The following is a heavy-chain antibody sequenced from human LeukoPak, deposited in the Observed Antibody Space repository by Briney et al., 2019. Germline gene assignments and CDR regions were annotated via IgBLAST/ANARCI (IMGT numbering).Heavy chain of an antibody. CDR1: GFIFRDYA. J-gene: IGHJ4*02. D-gene: IGHD1-7*01. V-gene: IGHV3-23*01. CDR2: LRGDGET. CDR3: ARTFYFDY. Sequence: GGSLRLSCVASGFIFRDYAMSWVRQAPAGGLEWVSSLRGDGETFYTDSVKGRFTLSRDHSRNTVYLQLSNLRVEDTAVYYCARTFYFDYWGQGTLVTVSS.